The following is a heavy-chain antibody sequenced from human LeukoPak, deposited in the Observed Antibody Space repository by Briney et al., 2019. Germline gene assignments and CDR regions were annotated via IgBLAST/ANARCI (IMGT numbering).Heavy chain of an antibody. V-gene: IGHV3-9*02. CDR1: GFTSDDYA. CDR2: ISWNSGSI. D-gene: IGHD5-12*01. J-gene: IGHJ4*02. CDR3: AKGDIVATITGGVNY. Sequence: PGGSLRLSCAASGFTSDDYAMHWVRQAPGKGLEWVSGISWNSGSIGYADSVKGRFTISRDNAKNSLYLQMNSLRAEDTALYYCAKGDIVATITGGVNYWGQGTLVTVSS.